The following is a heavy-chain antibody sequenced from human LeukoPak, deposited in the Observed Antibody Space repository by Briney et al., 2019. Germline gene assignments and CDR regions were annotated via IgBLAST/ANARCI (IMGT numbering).Heavy chain of an antibody. CDR3: ARGLAAAAHDY. CDR2: IYTSGST. CDR1: GGSISSGSYY. D-gene: IGHD6-13*01. J-gene: IGHJ4*02. Sequence: SETLSLTCTASGGSISSGSYYWSWIRQPAGKGLEWIGRIYTSGSTTYNPSLKSRVTISVDTSKKQFSLKLSSVTAADTAVYYCARGLAAAAHDYWGQGTLVTVSS. V-gene: IGHV4-61*02.